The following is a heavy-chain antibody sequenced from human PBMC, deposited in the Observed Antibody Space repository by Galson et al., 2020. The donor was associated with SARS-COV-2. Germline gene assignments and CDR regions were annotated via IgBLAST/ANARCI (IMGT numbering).Heavy chain of an antibody. CDR1: GLTFSSYW. CDR2: IYSEGSST. D-gene: IGHD7-27*01. Sequence: ALHGESLKISCSASGLTFSSYWMHWVRQAPGKGLVWVSRIYSEGSSTSYAESVKGRFTISGDNAKNTLYLQMNSLRAEDTAVYYCARGDMGNDYFDYWGQGTLVTVSS. J-gene: IGHJ4*02. CDR3: ARGDMGNDYFDY. V-gene: IGHV3-74*01.